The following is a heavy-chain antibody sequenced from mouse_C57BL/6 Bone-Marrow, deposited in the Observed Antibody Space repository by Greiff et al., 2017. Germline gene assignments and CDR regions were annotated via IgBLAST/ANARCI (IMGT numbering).Heavy chain of an antibody. Sequence: EVKLMESGPGLVKPSQSLSLTCSVTGYSITSGYYWNWIRQFPGNKLEWMGYISYDGSNNYNPSLKNRISITRDTSKNQFFLKLNSVTTEDTATYYWARDLWLLPTYWYFDVWGTGTTVTVSS. CDR1: GYSITSGYY. V-gene: IGHV3-6*01. CDR3: ARDLWLLPTYWYFDV. D-gene: IGHD2-3*01. J-gene: IGHJ1*03. CDR2: ISYDGSN.